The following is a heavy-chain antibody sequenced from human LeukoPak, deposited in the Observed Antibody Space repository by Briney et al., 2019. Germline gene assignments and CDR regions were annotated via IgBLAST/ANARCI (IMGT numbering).Heavy chain of an antibody. CDR2: IYHNGRS. D-gene: IGHD2-2*01. J-gene: IGHJ2*01. Sequence: PSETLSLTCTVSGDSIKSYYWSWIRQSPGKGLEWIAYIYHNGRSDSSPSLKSRVTISLDMSKNQLSLNLNSVTAADTAVYYCVRHDYDTSWGLDWFFDLWGRGTLVIVSS. CDR3: VRHDYDTSWGLDWFFDL. CDR1: GDSIKSYY. V-gene: IGHV4-59*08.